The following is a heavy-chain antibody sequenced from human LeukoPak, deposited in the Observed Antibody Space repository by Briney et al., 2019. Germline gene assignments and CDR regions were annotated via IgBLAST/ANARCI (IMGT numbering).Heavy chain of an antibody. CDR3: ARTPPGGWYGSLDY. CDR1: GFTFSGHS. Sequence: GGSPRLSCAASGFTFSGHSMNWVRQAPGKGLEWVSYISSSSSTIYYADSVKGRFTISRDNARNSLYLQMNSLGDEDTAVYYCARTPPGGWYGSLDYWGQGTLVTVSS. D-gene: IGHD6-19*01. J-gene: IGHJ4*02. CDR2: ISSSSSTI. V-gene: IGHV3-48*02.